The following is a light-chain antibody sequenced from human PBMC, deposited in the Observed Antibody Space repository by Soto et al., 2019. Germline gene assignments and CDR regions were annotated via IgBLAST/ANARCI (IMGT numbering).Light chain of an antibody. CDR1: QSISSH. CDR3: QQSYSTPA. CDR2: AAS. Sequence: DIQMTQSPSSLSASVGDRVTITCRASQSISSHLNWYQQKPGKAPKLLIYAASSLQSGVPSRFSGSGSGTDFTFTISSLQPEDFATYYCQQSYSTPAFGGGTKVDIK. V-gene: IGKV1-39*01. J-gene: IGKJ4*01.